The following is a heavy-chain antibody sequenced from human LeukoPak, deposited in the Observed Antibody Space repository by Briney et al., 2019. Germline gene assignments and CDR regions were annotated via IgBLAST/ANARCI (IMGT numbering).Heavy chain of an antibody. CDR3: ASHNRGAYHYYGMDV. Sequence: PSETLSLTCTVSGGSISSYYWSWIRQPPGKGLEWIGYIYYTGSTNYNPSLKSRVTISVDTSKNQFSLKLSSVTAADTAVYYCASHNRGAYHYYGMDVWGQGTTVTVSS. J-gene: IGHJ6*02. CDR1: GGSISSYY. CDR2: IYYTGST. D-gene: IGHD1-14*01. V-gene: IGHV4-59*01.